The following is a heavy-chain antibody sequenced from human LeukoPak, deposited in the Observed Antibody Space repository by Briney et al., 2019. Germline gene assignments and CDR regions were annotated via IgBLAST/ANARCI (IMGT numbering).Heavy chain of an antibody. J-gene: IGHJ4*02. CDR1: GGSISSSSYY. V-gene: IGHV4-39*07. CDR3: ARDPGGESSGGDY. CDR2: IYYSGST. D-gene: IGHD3-16*01. Sequence: SETLSLTCTVSGGSISSSSYYWGWIRQPPGKGLEWIGSIYYSGSTYYNPSLKSRVTISVDTSKNQFSLKLSSVTAADTAVYYCARDPGGESSGGDYWGQGTLVTVSS.